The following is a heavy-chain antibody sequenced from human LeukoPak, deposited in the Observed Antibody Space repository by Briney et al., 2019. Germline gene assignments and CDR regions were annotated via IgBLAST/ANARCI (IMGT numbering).Heavy chain of an antibody. V-gene: IGHV1-18*01. CDR2: ISAYNGNT. Sequence: ASVKVSCKASGYTFTSYGISWVRHAPGQGLEWMGWISAYNGNTNYAQKLQGRVTMTTDTSTSTAYMELRSLRSDDTAVYYCARTNVYYYDSSDYYPYFDYWGQGTLVTVSS. CDR1: GYTFTSYG. D-gene: IGHD3-22*01. CDR3: ARTNVYYYDSSDYYPYFDY. J-gene: IGHJ4*02.